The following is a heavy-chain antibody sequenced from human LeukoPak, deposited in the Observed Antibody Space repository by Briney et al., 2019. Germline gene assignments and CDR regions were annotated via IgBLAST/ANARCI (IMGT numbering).Heavy chain of an antibody. Sequence: PGGSLRLSCAASGFTFSSYAMHWVRQAPGKGLEYVSAISSNGGSTYYANSVEGRFTISRDNSKNTLYLQMGSLRAEDMAVYYCARGLLRIVGASYFDYWGQGTLVTVSS. V-gene: IGHV3-64*01. CDR3: ARGLLRIVGASYFDY. CDR2: ISSNGGST. D-gene: IGHD1-26*01. CDR1: GFTFSSYA. J-gene: IGHJ4*02.